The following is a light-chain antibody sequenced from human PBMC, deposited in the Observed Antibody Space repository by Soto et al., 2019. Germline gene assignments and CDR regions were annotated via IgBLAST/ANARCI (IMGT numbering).Light chain of an antibody. J-gene: IGKJ2*01. Sequence: EIVWTQSPGTLSLSPGERATLSCRASQSVSSSYLAWYQQKPGQAPRLLIYGASSRATGIPDRFSGSGSGTDFTLTISRLEPEDFAVYYCQQYGSSGMYTFGQGTKLEIK. CDR3: QQYGSSGMYT. CDR1: QSVSSSY. CDR2: GAS. V-gene: IGKV3-20*01.